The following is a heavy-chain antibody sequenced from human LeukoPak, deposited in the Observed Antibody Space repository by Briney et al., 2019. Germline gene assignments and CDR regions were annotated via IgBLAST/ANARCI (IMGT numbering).Heavy chain of an antibody. Sequence: ASVKVSCKASGYTFTSYAISWVRQAPGQGLEWMGIINPSGGSTSYAQKFQGRVTMTRDMSTSTVYMELSSLRSEDTAVYYCASSGGGSYLYYWGQGTLVTVPS. V-gene: IGHV1-46*01. CDR2: INPSGGST. CDR3: ASSGGGSYLYY. J-gene: IGHJ4*02. D-gene: IGHD1-26*01. CDR1: GYTFTSYA.